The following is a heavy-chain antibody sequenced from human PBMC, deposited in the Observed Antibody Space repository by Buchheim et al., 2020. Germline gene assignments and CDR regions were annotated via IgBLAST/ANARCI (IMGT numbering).Heavy chain of an antibody. CDR2: ILGSGGRT. CDR3: AKGRGDDYSSTFDH. D-gene: IGHD5-12*01. Sequence: QLLESGGGLEQPGGSLRLSCAASGFTISGYAMTWVRQAPGKGLEWVSTILGSGGRTWYEDSVKGRFTISRDNSKNTVCLQMNSLRGEDTATYFCAKGRGDDYSSTFDHWGQGTL. V-gene: IGHV3-23*01. J-gene: IGHJ4*02. CDR1: GFTISGYA.